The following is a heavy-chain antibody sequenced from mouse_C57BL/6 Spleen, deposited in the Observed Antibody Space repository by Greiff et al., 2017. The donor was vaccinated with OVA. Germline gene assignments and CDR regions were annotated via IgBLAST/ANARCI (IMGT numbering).Heavy chain of an antibody. CDR2: IYPGDGDT. CDR3: ARELRYEYYAMDY. Sequence: QVQLQQSGPELVKPGASVKISCKASGYAFSSSWMNWVKQRPGKGLEWIGRIYPGDGDTNYNGKFKGKATLTADKSSGTAYMQLSSLTSEDSAVYFCARELRYEYYAMDYWGQGTSVTVSS. J-gene: IGHJ4*01. CDR1: GYAFSSSW. V-gene: IGHV1-82*01. D-gene: IGHD1-1*01.